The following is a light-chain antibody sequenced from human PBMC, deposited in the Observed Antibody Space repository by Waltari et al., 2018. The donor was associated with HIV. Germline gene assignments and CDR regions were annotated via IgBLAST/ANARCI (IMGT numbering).Light chain of an antibody. V-gene: IGKV1-5*03. Sequence: DIQMTQSPSNLSASVGDTVVITCRASQSIDNWLAWYQQKPGRAPRLLVSRTSLLESGVSSRFTGSGSGTEFTLTIRSLQPDDIGTYYCQQYSTHYAFGQGTRVE. CDR1: QSIDNW. CDR3: QQYSTHYA. CDR2: RTS. J-gene: IGKJ2*01.